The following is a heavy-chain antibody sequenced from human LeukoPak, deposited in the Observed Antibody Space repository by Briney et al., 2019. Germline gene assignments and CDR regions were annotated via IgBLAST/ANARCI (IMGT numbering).Heavy chain of an antibody. CDR1: GYTFTGYY. CDR3: ARDRGELGDEGWFDP. J-gene: IGHJ5*02. CDR2: INPNSGGT. D-gene: IGHD7-27*01. V-gene: IGHV1-2*06. Sequence: GASVKVSCKASGYTFTGYYMHWVRQAPGQGLEWMGRINPNSGGTNYARKFQGRVTRTRDTSISTAYMELSRLRSDDAAVYYCARDRGELGDEGWFDPWGQGTLVTVSS.